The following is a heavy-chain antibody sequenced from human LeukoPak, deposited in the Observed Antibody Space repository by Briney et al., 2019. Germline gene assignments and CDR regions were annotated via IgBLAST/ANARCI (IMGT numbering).Heavy chain of an antibody. CDR3: TTDSPQLRGGY. V-gene: IGHV3-15*07. J-gene: IGHJ4*02. CDR2: IKSKTDGGTT. Sequence: GGSLRLSCAASGFTFSSYWVNWARQAPGKGLEWVGRIKSKTDGGTTDYAAPVNGRFTISRDDSKNTLYLQMNSLKTEDTAVYYCTTDSPQLRGGYWGQGTLVTVSS. CDR1: GFTFSSYW. D-gene: IGHD3-16*01.